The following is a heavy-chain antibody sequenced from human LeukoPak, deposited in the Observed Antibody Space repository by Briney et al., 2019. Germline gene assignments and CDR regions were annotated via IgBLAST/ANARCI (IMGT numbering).Heavy chain of an antibody. D-gene: IGHD4-17*01. CDR3: ARQDYGDYGVGYFDY. V-gene: IGHV4-59*01. J-gene: IGHJ4*02. Sequence: PSETLSLTCTVSGGSISSYYWSWIRQPPGKGLEWIGYIYYSGSTNYNPSLKSRVTISVDTSKNQFSLKLSSVTAADTAVYYCARQDYGDYGVGYFDYWGQGTLVTVSS. CDR1: GGSISSYY. CDR2: IYYSGST.